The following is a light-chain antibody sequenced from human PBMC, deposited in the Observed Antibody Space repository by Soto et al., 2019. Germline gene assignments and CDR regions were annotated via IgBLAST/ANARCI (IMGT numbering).Light chain of an antibody. CDR1: SSNIGSNT. CDR2: NNN. J-gene: IGLJ1*01. V-gene: IGLV1-44*01. CDR3: AAWDDSLNGLV. Sequence: QSVLTQPPSASGTPGQRVTISCSGSSSNIGSNTVNWYQQLPGTAPKLLIYNNNQRPSGVPDRFSCSKSGTSASLAISGLQSDDEADYYCAAWDDSLNGLVFGTGTKVTVL.